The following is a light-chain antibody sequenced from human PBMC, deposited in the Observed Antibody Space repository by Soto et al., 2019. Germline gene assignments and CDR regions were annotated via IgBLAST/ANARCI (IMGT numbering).Light chain of an antibody. CDR2: GAS. Sequence: EIVMTQSPATLSVSPGERATLSCSASQSVSSNLAWYQQKPCQAPRLLIYGASTRATGIPARFSGSGSGTECTLTIRSLQSEDFAVYYCQQYNNWPPNTFGGGTKVEIK. CDR3: QQYNNWPPNT. J-gene: IGKJ4*01. V-gene: IGKV3-15*01. CDR1: QSVSSN.